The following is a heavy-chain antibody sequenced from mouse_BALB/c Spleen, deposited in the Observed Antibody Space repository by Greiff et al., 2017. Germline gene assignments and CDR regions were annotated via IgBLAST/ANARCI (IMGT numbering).Heavy chain of an antibody. Sequence: QVQLQQPGAELVKPGAPVKLSCKASGYTFTSYWMNWVKQRPGRGLEWIGRIDPSDSETHYNQKFKDKATLTVDKSSSTAYIQLSSLTSEDSAVYYCARENYDYDDWGQGTTLTVSS. CDR1: GYTFTSYW. CDR3: ARENYDYDD. D-gene: IGHD2-4*01. V-gene: IGHV1-69*02. CDR2: IDPSDSET. J-gene: IGHJ2*01.